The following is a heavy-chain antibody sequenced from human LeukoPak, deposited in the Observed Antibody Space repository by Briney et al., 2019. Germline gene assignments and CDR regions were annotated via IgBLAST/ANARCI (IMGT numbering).Heavy chain of an antibody. CDR1: GFTFSKYA. CDR3: AFEIGRSQGAFDI. Sequence: GRSLRLSCAASGFTFSKYAMHRVRQTPGKGLEWVAAIWNDGSDENYGGSVKGRFTIFSDNSKNTLYLQMNSLRAEDTAVYYCAFEIGRSQGAFDIWGQGTMITVSS. CDR2: IWNDGSDE. J-gene: IGHJ3*02. D-gene: IGHD1-26*01. V-gene: IGHV3-33*01.